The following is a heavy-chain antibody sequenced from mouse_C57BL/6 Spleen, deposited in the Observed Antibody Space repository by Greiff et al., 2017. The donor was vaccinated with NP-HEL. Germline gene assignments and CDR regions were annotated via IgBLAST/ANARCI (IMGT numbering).Heavy chain of an antibody. V-gene: IGHV1-75*01. J-gene: IGHJ4*01. CDR2: IFPGSGST. Sequence: VQLQQSGPELVKPGASVKISCKASGYTFTDYYINWVKQRPGQGLEWIGWIFPGSGSTYYNEKFKGKATLTVDKSSSTAYMLLSSLTSEDSAVYFCANMVVTPYYAMDYWGQGTSVTVSS. CDR3: ANMVVTPYYAMDY. CDR1: GYTFTDYY. D-gene: IGHD1-1*02.